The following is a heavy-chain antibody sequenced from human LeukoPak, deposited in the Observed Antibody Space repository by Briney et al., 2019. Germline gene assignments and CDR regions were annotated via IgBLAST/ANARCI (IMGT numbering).Heavy chain of an antibody. D-gene: IGHD5-12*01. CDR3: AKRSGGYDLGNFDY. J-gene: IGHJ4*02. CDR1: GFTFSSYA. CDR2: ISGRGGST. Sequence: PGGSLRLSCAASGFTFSSYAMSWVRQAPGKGLEWVSAISGRGGSTYYADSVKGRFTISRDNSKNTLYLQMNSLRAEDTAVYYCAKRSGGYDLGNFDYWGQGTLVTVSS. V-gene: IGHV3-23*01.